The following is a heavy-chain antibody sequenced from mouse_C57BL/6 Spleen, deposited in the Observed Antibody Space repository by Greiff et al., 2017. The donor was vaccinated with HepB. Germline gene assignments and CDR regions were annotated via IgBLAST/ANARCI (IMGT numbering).Heavy chain of an antibody. Sequence: VKLVESGPELVKPGASVKISCKASGYAFSSSWMNWVKQRPGKGLEWIGRIYPGDGDTNYNGKFKGKATLTADKSSSTAYMQLSSLTSEDSAVYFCARRDTTVVEGAMDYWGQGTSVTVSS. CDR1: GYAFSSSW. V-gene: IGHV1-82*01. J-gene: IGHJ4*01. D-gene: IGHD1-1*01. CDR2: IYPGDGDT. CDR3: ARRDTTVVEGAMDY.